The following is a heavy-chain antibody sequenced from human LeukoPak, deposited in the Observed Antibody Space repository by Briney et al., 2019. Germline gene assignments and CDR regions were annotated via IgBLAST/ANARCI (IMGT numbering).Heavy chain of an antibody. CDR2: ISGSGGST. J-gene: IGHJ5*02. D-gene: IGHD3-22*01. V-gene: IGHV3-23*01. Sequence: GGSLRLSCAASGFTFSSYAMSWVRQAPGKGLEWVSAISGSGGSTYYADSVKGRFTISRDNSKNTLYLQMNSLRAEDTAVFYCAKDPYSAVMIGWFDPWGQGTLVTVSS. CDR1: GFTFSSYA. CDR3: AKDPYSAVMIGWFDP.